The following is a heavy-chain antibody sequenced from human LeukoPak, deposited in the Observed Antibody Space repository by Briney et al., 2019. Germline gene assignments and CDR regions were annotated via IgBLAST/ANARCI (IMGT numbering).Heavy chain of an antibody. Sequence: SETLSLTCTVSGGSISRDFWIWVRQPPGKGLEWIGYIYGSGSTNYNPSLKSRVSISGDTSKNQFSLKVNSVAAADTAVYYCARDQQYHRPAGWFDPWGQGTLVTVSS. CDR1: GGSISRDF. CDR3: ARDQQYHRPAGWFDP. V-gene: IGHV4-59*01. D-gene: IGHD1-14*01. J-gene: IGHJ5*02. CDR2: IYGSGST.